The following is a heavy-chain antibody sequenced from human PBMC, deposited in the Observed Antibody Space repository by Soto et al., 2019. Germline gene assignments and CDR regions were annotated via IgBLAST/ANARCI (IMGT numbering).Heavy chain of an antibody. Sequence: GASVKVSCKASGYTFTSCYMHWVRQAPGQGLEWMGIINPSGGSTSYAQKFQGRVTMTRDTSTSTVYMELSSLRSEDTAVYYCARESSVVVPAARGNWFDPWGQGTLVTVSS. D-gene: IGHD2-2*01. CDR3: ARESSVVVPAARGNWFDP. J-gene: IGHJ5*02. CDR1: GYTFTSCY. V-gene: IGHV1-46*01. CDR2: INPSGGST.